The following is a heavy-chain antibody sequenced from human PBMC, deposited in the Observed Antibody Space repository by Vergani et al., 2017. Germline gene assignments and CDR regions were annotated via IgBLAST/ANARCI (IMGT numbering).Heavy chain of an antibody. J-gene: IGHJ4*02. V-gene: IGHV3-23*01. CDR2: ISGSGGST. Sequence: EVQLLESGGGFVQPGGSLRLSCAASGFTFSSYAMSWVRQAPGKGLEWVSAISGSGGSTYYADSVKGRFTISRDNSKNTLYLQMNSLRAEDTAVYYCAKDGVGAVAGYDYWGQGTLVTVSS. D-gene: IGHD6-19*01. CDR3: AKDGVGAVAGYDY. CDR1: GFTFSSYA.